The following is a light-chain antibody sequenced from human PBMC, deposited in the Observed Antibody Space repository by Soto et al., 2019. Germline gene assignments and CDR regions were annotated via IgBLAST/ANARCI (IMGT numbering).Light chain of an antibody. J-gene: IGLJ2*01. CDR3: VAWDDNLNGPR. CDR1: NSNSGSNS. V-gene: IGLV1-44*01. Sequence: QSVLTQPPSASGTPGQRVTISCSGSNSNSGSNSVNWYQQLPGTSPKLLIYSSNQRPSGVPDRFAGSKSATSASLAISGLQSEDEADYYCVAWDDNLNGPRFGGGTKLTVL. CDR2: SSN.